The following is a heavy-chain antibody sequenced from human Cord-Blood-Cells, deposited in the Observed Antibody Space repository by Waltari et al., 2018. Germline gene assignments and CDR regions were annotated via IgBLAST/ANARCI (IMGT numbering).Heavy chain of an antibody. CDR3: ARGGGRMRGTDAFDI. CDR2: INHSGST. V-gene: IGHV4-34*01. Sequence: QVQLQQWGAGLLKPSETLSLTSAVYGGSFSGYYWSWIRQPPGKGLEWIGEINHSGSTNYNPSLKSRVTISVDTSKNQFSLKLSSVTAADTAVYYCARGGGRMRGTDAFDIWGQGTMVTDSS. D-gene: IGHD3-10*01. J-gene: IGHJ3*02. CDR1: GGSFSGYY.